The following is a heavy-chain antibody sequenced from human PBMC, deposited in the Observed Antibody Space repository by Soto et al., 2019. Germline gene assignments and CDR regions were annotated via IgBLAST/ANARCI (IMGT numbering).Heavy chain of an antibody. CDR1: GYSFTSYW. CDR2: IYPGDSDT. J-gene: IGHJ4*02. D-gene: IGHD2-15*01. V-gene: IGHV5-51*01. Sequence: GESLKISCKGSGYSFTSYWIGWVRQMPGKGLEWMGIIYPGDSDTRYSPSFQGKVTISADKSINTAYLQWSSLKASDTAIYYCARRPCWRGGGCKAFDYWGQGTLVTVSS. CDR3: ARRPCWRGGGCKAFDY.